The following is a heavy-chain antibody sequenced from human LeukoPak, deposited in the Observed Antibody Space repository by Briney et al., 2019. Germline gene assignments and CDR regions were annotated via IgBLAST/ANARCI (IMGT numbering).Heavy chain of an antibody. CDR1: GFTFSTYW. J-gene: IGHJ4*02. D-gene: IGHD7-27*01. CDR2: INSDGSTT. Sequence: GGSLRLSCAASGFTFSTYWMHWVRQAPGKGLVWVSRINSDGSTTSYADSVKGRFTISRDNAKNSLYLQMNSLRAEDTAVYYCARAAWGRRTDYWGQGTLVTVSS. V-gene: IGHV3-74*01. CDR3: ARAAWGRRTDY.